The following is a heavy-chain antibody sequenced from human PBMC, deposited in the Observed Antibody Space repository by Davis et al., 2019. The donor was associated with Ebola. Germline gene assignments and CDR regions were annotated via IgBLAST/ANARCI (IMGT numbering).Heavy chain of an antibody. CDR1: GGSISSYY. J-gene: IGHJ4*02. D-gene: IGHD6-19*01. Sequence: SATLSLTCTVSGGSISSYYWSWIRQPPGKGLEWIGYIYYSGSTNYNPSLKSRVTISVDTSKNQFSLKLSSVTAADTAVYYCASGRSIAVAAFYYWGQGTLVTVSS. V-gene: IGHV4-59*01. CDR3: ASGRSIAVAAFYY. CDR2: IYYSGST.